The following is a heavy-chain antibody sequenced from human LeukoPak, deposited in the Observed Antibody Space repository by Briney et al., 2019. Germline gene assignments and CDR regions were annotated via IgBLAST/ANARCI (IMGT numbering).Heavy chain of an antibody. V-gene: IGHV1-2*02. J-gene: IGHJ6*03. CDR1: GYTFTGYY. CDR3: ARDRNDFYYYYCMDV. Sequence: ASVKVSCKASGYTFTGYYMHWVRQAPGQGLEWMGWINPNSGGTNYAQKFQGRVTMTRDTSISTAYMELSRLRSDDTAVYYCARDRNDFYYYYCMDVWGKGTTVTVSS. D-gene: IGHD3-3*01. CDR2: INPNSGGT.